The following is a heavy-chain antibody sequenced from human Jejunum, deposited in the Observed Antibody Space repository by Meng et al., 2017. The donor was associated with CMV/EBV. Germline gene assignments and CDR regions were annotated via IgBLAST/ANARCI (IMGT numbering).Heavy chain of an antibody. CDR3: AKRMVLVRGLGGSGSSAYYYYGMDV. CDR2: IRYDCSIK. V-gene: IGHV3-30*02. Sequence: VRQAPGRGLELVAFIRYDCSIKHYADSVKGRFTISRDNSKNTLYLLMSSLIPEDAALYYCAKRMVLVRGLGGSGSSAYYYYGMDVWGQGTTVTVSS. J-gene: IGHJ6*02. D-gene: IGHD3-10*01.